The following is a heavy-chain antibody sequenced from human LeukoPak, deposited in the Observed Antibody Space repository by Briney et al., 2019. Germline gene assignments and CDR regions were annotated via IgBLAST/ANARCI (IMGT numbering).Heavy chain of an antibody. CDR1: GYTFTSYG. D-gene: IGHD3-10*01. CDR3: AREPPAGAAHYYGSGSYYH. J-gene: IGHJ5*02. Sequence: ASVKVSRKASGYTFTSYGISWVRQAPGQGLEWMGWISAYNGNTNYAQKLQGRVTMTTDTSTSTGYMELRSLRSDDTAVYYCAREPPAGAAHYYGSGSYYHWGQGTLVTVSS. CDR2: ISAYNGNT. V-gene: IGHV1-18*04.